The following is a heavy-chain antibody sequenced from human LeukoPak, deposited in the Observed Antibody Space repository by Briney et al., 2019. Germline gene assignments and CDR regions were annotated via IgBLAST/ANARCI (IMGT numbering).Heavy chain of an antibody. CDR1: GGSISSTTYY. V-gene: IGHV4-39*07. D-gene: IGHD1-20*01. CDR3: AREVTGTTGVFDY. J-gene: IGHJ4*02. Sequence: SETLSLTCTVSGGSISSTTYYWGWIRQPPGGGLEWIGCLYYSGNTYYNPSLKSRVTISVDTSKNQFSLKLSSVTAADTAVYYCAREVTGTTGVFDYWGQGTLVTVSS. CDR2: LYYSGNT.